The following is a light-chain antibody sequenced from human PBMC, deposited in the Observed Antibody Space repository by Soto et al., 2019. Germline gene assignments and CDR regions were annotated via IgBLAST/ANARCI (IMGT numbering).Light chain of an antibody. CDR3: QQTYSFPLT. V-gene: IGKV1-39*01. CDR1: QGISTY. CDR2: AAS. J-gene: IGKJ4*01. Sequence: DIQMTQSPSSLSASVGDRLTITCRASQGISTYLNWYQQKPGKAPKLLIYAASTLQSGVPSRFSGSGSATDFSLAISSLQPEDFATYYCQQTYSFPLTFGGGTKVDIK.